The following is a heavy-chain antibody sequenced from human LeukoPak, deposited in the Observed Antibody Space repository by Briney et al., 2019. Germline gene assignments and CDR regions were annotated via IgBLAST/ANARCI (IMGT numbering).Heavy chain of an antibody. Sequence: SETLSLTCTVPGGSISSYYWSWIRQPPGKGLEWIGYIYYSGSTNYNPSLKSRVTISVDTSKNQFSLKLSSVTAADTAVYYCARRLGIAAAGKYYFDYWGQGTLVTVSS. J-gene: IGHJ4*02. CDR2: IYYSGST. V-gene: IGHV4-59*08. CDR1: GGSISSYY. CDR3: ARRLGIAAAGKYYFDY. D-gene: IGHD6-13*01.